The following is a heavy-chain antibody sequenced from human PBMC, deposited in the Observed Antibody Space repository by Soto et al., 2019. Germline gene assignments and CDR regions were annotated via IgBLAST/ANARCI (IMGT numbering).Heavy chain of an antibody. D-gene: IGHD4-17*01. V-gene: IGHV1-2*02. CDR1: GYTFAAYY. CDR2: INPTSGGT. J-gene: IGHJ4*02. CDR3: ARDPDYGDYWGYFFDS. Sequence: QVQLVQSGAEVKKPGASVKVSCKTSGYTFAAYYIHWIRQAPGQGLEWMGWINPTSGGTVYAKNFHDRFTMTSDTSISTAYMELRRLNSDDTAVYYCARDPDYGDYWGYFFDSWGQGTPVTVSS.